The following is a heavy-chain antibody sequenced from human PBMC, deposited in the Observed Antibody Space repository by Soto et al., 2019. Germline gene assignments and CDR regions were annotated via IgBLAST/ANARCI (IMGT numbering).Heavy chain of an antibody. CDR3: ASFVAAANSYFDC. V-gene: IGHV4-34*01. D-gene: IGHD6-25*01. Sequence: SETLSLTCAVYGGSFSGYYWSWIRQPPGKGLEWIGEINHSGSTNYNPSLKSRVTISVDTSKNQFSLKLSSVTAADTAVYYCASFVAAANSYFDCWGQGTPVTV. J-gene: IGHJ4*02. CDR2: INHSGST. CDR1: GGSFSGYY.